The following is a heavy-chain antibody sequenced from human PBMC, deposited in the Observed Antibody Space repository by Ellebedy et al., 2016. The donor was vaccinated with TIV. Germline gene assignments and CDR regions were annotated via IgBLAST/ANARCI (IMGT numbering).Heavy chain of an antibody. D-gene: IGHD1-26*01. CDR1: GYTFPTFS. CDR2: INIGNGNI. J-gene: IGHJ4*02. CDR3: ARAAQVGSTGAGGF. V-gene: IGHV1-3*04. Sequence: ASVKVSCXASGYTFPTFSMHWVRQAPGQSLEWMGWINIGNGNIKYSQKFQGRVTITKDTSTSTVYLVLSSLISEDTAVYYCARAAQVGSTGAGGFWGQGTRVTVSS.